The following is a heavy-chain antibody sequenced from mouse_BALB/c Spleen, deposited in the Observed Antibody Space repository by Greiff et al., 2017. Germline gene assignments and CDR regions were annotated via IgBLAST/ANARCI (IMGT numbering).Heavy chain of an antibody. CDR2: ISCYNGAT. CDR3: ARRGYPYAMDY. Sequence: LVKTGASVKISCKASGYSFTGYYMHWVKQSPGKSLEWIGYISCYNGATSYNQKFKGKATFTVDTSSSTAYMQFNSLTSEDSAVYYCARRGYPYAMDYWGQGTSVTVSS. J-gene: IGHJ4*01. V-gene: IGHV1S34*01. D-gene: IGHD2-2*01. CDR1: GYSFTGYY.